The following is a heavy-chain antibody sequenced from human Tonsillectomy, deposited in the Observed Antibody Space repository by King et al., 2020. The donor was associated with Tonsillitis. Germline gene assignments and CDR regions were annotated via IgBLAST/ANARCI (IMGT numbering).Heavy chain of an antibody. Sequence: VQLQESGPGLVKPSETLSLTCTVSGGSISSYYWSWIRQPPGKGLEWIGNMYYTGSTKYNPSLKSRVTISGDTGDTSKNQFSLKLSSVTAADTAVYYCARVNGRHFDYYYYMDVWGKGTTVTVSS. J-gene: IGHJ6*03. D-gene: IGHD3-3*02. CDR1: GGSISSYY. CDR3: ARVNGRHFDYYYYMDV. V-gene: IGHV4-59*01. CDR2: MYYTGST.